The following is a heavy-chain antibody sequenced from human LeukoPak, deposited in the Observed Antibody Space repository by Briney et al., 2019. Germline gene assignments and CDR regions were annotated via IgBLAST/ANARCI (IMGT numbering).Heavy chain of an antibody. CDR3: AREWKKTGAFDY. CDR2: INTDGSST. J-gene: IGHJ4*02. Sequence: GGSLRLSCAASGFTFSSYWMHWVRQAPGKGLVWVSRINTDGSSTTYADSVKGRFIISRDNAKNTLYVQMSGLRAEDTAVYYCAREWKKTGAFDYWGQGTLVTVSS. D-gene: IGHD1-1*01. V-gene: IGHV3-74*01. CDR1: GFTFSSYW.